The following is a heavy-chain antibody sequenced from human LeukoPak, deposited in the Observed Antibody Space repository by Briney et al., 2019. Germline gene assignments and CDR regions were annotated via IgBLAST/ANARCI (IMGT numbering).Heavy chain of an antibody. CDR3: AKSAGIAVAGTDY. Sequence: TGGSLRLSCAASGFTFSSYGMHWVRQAPGKGLEWVAGISYDGSNKYYADSVKGRFTISRDNSKNTLYLQMNSLRAEDTAVYYCAKSAGIAVAGTDYWGQGTLVTVSS. J-gene: IGHJ4*02. D-gene: IGHD6-19*01. CDR2: ISYDGSNK. V-gene: IGHV3-30*18. CDR1: GFTFSSYG.